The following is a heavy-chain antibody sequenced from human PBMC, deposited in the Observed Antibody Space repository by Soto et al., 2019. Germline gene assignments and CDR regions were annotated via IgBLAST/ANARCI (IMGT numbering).Heavy chain of an antibody. CDR2: LGSAGAT. CDR1: GFTFSNYD. Sequence: PGGSLRLSCAASGFTFSNYDMHWVRQRPGKGLEWVSGLGSAGATYYPGSGKGPFTISRENARNSLYLQMNGLTVGDTAVYYCARARSGWYGLLDFWGQGTLVTVSS. J-gene: IGHJ4*02. D-gene: IGHD6-19*01. CDR3: ARARSGWYGLLDF. V-gene: IGHV3-13*01.